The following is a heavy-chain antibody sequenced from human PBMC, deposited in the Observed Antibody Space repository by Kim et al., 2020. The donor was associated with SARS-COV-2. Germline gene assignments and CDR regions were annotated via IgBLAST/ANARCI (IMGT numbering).Heavy chain of an antibody. CDR1: GFSVSAHW. D-gene: IGHD2-15*01. Sequence: GGSLRLSCVASGFSVSAHWMHWVRQAPGKGPVWVSHISREGDSINYADSVKGRFTISRDTAQNTVSLQMNFLRVEDTAVYYCARMFVVGTPRRDVWGQGTMVSVS. CDR2: ISREGDSI. CDR3: ARMFVVGTPRRDV. J-gene: IGHJ6*02. V-gene: IGHV3-74*01.